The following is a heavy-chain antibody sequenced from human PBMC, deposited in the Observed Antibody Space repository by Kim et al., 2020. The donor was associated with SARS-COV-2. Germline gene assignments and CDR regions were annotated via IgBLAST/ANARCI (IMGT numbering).Heavy chain of an antibody. CDR1: GFTFSSYA. Sequence: GGSLRLSCAASGFTFSSYAMSWVRQAPGKGLEWVSAISGSGGSTYYADSVKGRFTISRDNSKNTLYLQMNSLRAEDTAVYYCAKRPPSRIVLVPAAIYFDYWGQGTLVTVSS. D-gene: IGHD2-2*02. V-gene: IGHV3-23*01. J-gene: IGHJ4*02. CDR3: AKRPPSRIVLVPAAIYFDY. CDR2: ISGSGGST.